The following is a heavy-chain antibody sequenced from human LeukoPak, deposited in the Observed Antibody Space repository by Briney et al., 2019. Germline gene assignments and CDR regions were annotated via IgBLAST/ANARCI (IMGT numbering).Heavy chain of an antibody. CDR2: IYTSGST. CDR3: ARDHLGDGYTGGRDYFDY. D-gene: IGHD5-24*01. Sequence: PSETLSLTCTVSGGSISSGSYYWSWIRQPAGKGLEWIGRIYTSGSTNYNPSLKSRITISVDTSKNQFSLKLSSVTAADTAVYYCARDHLGDGYTGGRDYFDYWGQGTLVTVSS. CDR1: GGSISSGSYY. J-gene: IGHJ4*02. V-gene: IGHV4-61*02.